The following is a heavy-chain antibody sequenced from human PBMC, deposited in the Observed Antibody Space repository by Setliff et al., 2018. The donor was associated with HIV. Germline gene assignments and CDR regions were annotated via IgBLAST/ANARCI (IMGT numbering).Heavy chain of an antibody. CDR1: GGSISSYY. CDR2: IYISGTT. Sequence: PSETLSLTCTVSGGSISSYYWSWIRQPAGKGLEWIAYIYISGTTNYNPSLKSRVTMSVDTSKNQFSLRLSSVTAADTAVYYCARARRAGSGPKYFQHWGQGTLVTVSS. CDR3: ARARRAGSGPKYFQH. V-gene: IGHV4-4*07. D-gene: IGHD2-15*01. J-gene: IGHJ1*01.